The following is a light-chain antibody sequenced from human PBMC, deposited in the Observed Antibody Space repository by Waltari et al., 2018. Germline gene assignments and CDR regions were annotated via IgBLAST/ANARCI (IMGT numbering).Light chain of an antibody. V-gene: IGKV3-15*01. CDR2: GAS. CDR3: QQYNNWPWT. J-gene: IGKJ1*01. CDR1: QSVNTN. Sequence: EIVMTQSPGTLSVSPGERATLSCRASQSVNTNLAWYQQKPGQAPTLRIYGASIRATGITARFSGSGSGTEFTLTISSLQSGDFGIYYCQQYNNWPWTFGQGTKVEIK.